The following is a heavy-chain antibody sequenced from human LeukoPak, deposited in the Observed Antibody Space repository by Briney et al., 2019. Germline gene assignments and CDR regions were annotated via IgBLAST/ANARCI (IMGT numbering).Heavy chain of an antibody. CDR1: GGTFSSYT. J-gene: IGHJ4*02. Sequence: SVKVSCKASGGTFSSYTISWVRQAPGQGLEWMGRIIPILGIANYAQKFQGRVTITADKSTSTAYMELSRLRSEDTAVYNCARDPRIKDHSSGYDDYWGQGTLVTVSS. CDR3: ARDPRIKDHSSGYDDY. V-gene: IGHV1-69*04. D-gene: IGHD3-22*01. CDR2: IIPILGIA.